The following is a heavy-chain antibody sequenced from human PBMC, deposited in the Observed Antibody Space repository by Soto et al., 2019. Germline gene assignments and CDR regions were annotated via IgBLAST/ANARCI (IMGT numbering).Heavy chain of an antibody. Sequence: TSETLSLTCTVSGGSISSYYWSWIRQPPGKGLEWIGYIYYSGSTNYNPSLKSRVTISVDTSKNQFSLKLSSVTAADTAVYYCARMTNSPSGNYYYMAVWGKGTTVTVSS. J-gene: IGHJ6*03. CDR3: ARMTNSPSGNYYYMAV. CDR2: IYYSGST. D-gene: IGHD4-17*01. CDR1: GGSISSYY. V-gene: IGHV4-59*01.